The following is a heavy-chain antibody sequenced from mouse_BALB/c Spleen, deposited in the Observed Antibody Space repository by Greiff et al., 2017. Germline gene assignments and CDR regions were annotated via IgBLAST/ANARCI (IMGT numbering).Heavy chain of an antibody. V-gene: IGHV2-6-4*01. Sequence: VQGVESGPGLVAPSQSLSITCTVSGFSLSRYSVHWVRQPPGKGLEWLGMIWGGGSTDYNSALKSRLSISKDNSKSQVFLKMNSLQTDDTAMYYCAREGFITTVPFDVWGAGTTVTVSS. D-gene: IGHD1-2*01. CDR1: GFSLSRYS. CDR2: IWGGGST. CDR3: AREGFITTVPFDV. J-gene: IGHJ1*01.